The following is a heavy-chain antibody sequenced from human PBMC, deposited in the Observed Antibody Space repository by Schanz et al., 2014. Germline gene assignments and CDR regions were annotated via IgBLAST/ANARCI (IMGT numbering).Heavy chain of an antibody. J-gene: IGHJ6*02. Sequence: DVQLLESGGGLVQPGGSLRLSCAASGFTFNSYAMTWVRQAPGKGLEWVSGISGSGGSTYYADSVKGRFTISRDNSENTLYLQMNSLSADDTAVFYCAKGMGYRSGGTCYDYYYYGLDVWGQGTTVTVSS. CDR3: AKGMGYRSGGTCYDYYYYGLDV. V-gene: IGHV3-23*01. D-gene: IGHD2-15*01. CDR2: ISGSGGST. CDR1: GFTFNSYA.